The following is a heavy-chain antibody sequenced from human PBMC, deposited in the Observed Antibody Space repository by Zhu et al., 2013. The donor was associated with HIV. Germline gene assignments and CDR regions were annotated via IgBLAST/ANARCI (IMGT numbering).Heavy chain of an antibody. V-gene: IGHV1-2*02. D-gene: IGHD2-2*02. CDR3: ATRYCSSTSCYKTHAFDI. Sequence: QVQLVQSGAEVKKPGASVKVSCKASGYTFTGYYMHWVRQAPGQGLEWMGWINPNSGGTNYAQKFQGRVTMTRDTSISTAYMELSRLRSDDTAVYYCATRYCSSTSCYKTHAFDIWGQGDNGHRLF. J-gene: IGHJ3*02. CDR1: GYTFTGYY. CDR2: INPNSGGT.